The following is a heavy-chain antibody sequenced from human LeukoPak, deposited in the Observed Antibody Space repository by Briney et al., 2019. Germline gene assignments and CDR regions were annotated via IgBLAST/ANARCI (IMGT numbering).Heavy chain of an antibody. V-gene: IGHV3-21*01. Sequence: GGSLRLSCAASGFTSSSYSMNWVRQAPGKGLEWVSSISSSSSYIYYADSVKGRFTISRDNSRNTVSLQMNSLRAEDTALYYCAKSNGYCSGGNCYQNYWGQGTLVTVSS. CDR3: AKSNGYCSGGNCYQNY. D-gene: IGHD2-15*01. CDR2: ISSSSSYI. CDR1: GFTSSSYS. J-gene: IGHJ4*02.